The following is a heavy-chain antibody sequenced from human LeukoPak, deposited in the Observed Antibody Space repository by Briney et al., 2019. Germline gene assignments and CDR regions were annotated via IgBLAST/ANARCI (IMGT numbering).Heavy chain of an antibody. V-gene: IGHV3-9*01. CDR2: ISWNSGSI. CDR3: AKDREAYNGNFDS. J-gene: IGHJ4*02. CDR1: GFTFDDYA. D-gene: IGHD2-8*01. Sequence: QPGRSLRLSCAASGFTFDDYAMHWVRQAPGKGLEWVSGISWNSGSIGYADSVKGRFTISRDNAKNSLYLQTNSLRPEDTAFYYCAKDREAYNGNFDSWGQGTLVTVSS.